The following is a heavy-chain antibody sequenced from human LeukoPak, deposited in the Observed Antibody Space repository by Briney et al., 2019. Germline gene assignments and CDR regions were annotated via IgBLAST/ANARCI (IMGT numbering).Heavy chain of an antibody. D-gene: IGHD5-24*01. J-gene: IGHJ4*02. Sequence: SETLSLTCTVSGGSISSYYWSWIRQPPGKGLEWIGYIYYSGSTNYNPSLKSRVTISVDTSKNQFSLKLSSVTAADTAVYYCARESVGMATISKYYFDLWGQGTLVTVSS. V-gene: IGHV4-59*01. CDR1: GGSISSYY. CDR3: ARESVGMATISKYYFDL. CDR2: IYYSGST.